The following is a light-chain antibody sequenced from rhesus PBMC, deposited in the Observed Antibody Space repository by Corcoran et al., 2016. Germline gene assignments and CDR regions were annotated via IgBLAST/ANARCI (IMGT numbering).Light chain of an antibody. CDR2: EAS. J-gene: IGKJ3*01. CDR1: QGITND. Sequence: DIQMTQSPSSLSASVGDRVTITCRASQGITNDLAWYQQKPGETPKLLIYEASSLQSGIPSRFSGSGSGTDFTLTISILQSEDFATYYCQHYYRTPFTFGPGTKLDIK. CDR3: QHYYRTPFT. V-gene: IGKV1-25*01.